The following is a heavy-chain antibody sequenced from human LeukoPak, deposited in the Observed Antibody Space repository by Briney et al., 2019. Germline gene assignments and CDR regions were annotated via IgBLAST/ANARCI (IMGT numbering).Heavy chain of an antibody. CDR1: GGSFSGYY. J-gene: IGHJ6*02. D-gene: IGHD3-3*01. V-gene: IGHV4-34*01. CDR2: INHSGST. CDR3: ARGTTIFGVVIDGMDV. Sequence: PSETLSLTCAVYGGSFSGYYWSWIRQPPGKGLEWIGEINHSGSTNYNPSLKSRVTISVDTSKNQFSLKLSSVTAADTAVYYCARGTTIFGVVIDGMDVWGQGTTVTVSS.